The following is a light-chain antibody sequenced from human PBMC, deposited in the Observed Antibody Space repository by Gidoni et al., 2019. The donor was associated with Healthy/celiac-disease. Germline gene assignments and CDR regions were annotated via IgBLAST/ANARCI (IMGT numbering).Light chain of an antibody. Sequence: DIQMTQSPSTLSASVGDRVTITCRASQSISSWLAWYQQKPGKAPKLLIDKASSLESGVPSRFSGSGSVTEFTLTISSLQPDDFATYYCQQYNSYSTFGGGTKVEIK. V-gene: IGKV1-5*03. J-gene: IGKJ4*01. CDR1: QSISSW. CDR3: QQYNSYST. CDR2: KAS.